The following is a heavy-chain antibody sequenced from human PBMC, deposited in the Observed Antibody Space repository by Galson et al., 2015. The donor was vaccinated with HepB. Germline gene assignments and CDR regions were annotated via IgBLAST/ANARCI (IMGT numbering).Heavy chain of an antibody. CDR2: INPNSGGT. D-gene: IGHD3-10*01. V-gene: IGHV1-2*06. CDR1: GYTFTGYY. CDR3: MVRDDYYYYGMDV. Sequence: SVKVSCKASGYTFTGYYMHWVRQAPGQGLEWMGRINPNSGGTNYAQKFQGRVTMTRDTSISTAYMELSRLRSDDTAVYYCMVRDDYYYYGMDVWGQGTTVTVSS. J-gene: IGHJ6*02.